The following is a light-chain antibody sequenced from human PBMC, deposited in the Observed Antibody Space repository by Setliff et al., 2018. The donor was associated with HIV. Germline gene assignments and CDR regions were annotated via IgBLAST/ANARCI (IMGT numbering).Light chain of an antibody. CDR2: EVN. CDR3: TSYTTSSTLV. J-gene: IGLJ2*01. V-gene: IGLV2-14*01. CDR1: RSDIGAYNY. Sequence: ALTQPASVSGSPGQSITISCTGSRSDIGAYNYVSWYQHHPGKAPKLMISEVNKRPSGISTRFSGSKTGNTASLTISGLQAEAESDYYCTSYTTSSTLVFGGGTKVTVL.